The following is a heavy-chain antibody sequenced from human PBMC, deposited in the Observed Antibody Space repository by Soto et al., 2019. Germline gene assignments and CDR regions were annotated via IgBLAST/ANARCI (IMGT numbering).Heavy chain of an antibody. J-gene: IGHJ6*02. CDR3: ARHRYRSILEREDYYYYGMDV. Sequence: SETLSLTCTVSGGSISSSSYYWGWIRQPPGKGLEWIGSIYYSGSTYYNPSLKSRVTISVDTSKNQFSLKLSSVTAADTAVYYCARHRYRSILEREDYYYYGMDVWGQGTTVTVSS. CDR1: GGSISSSSYY. CDR2: IYYSGST. D-gene: IGHD1-1*01. V-gene: IGHV4-39*01.